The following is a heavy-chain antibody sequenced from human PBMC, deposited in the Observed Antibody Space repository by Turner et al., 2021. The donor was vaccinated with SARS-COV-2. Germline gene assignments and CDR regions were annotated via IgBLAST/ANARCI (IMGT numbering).Heavy chain of an antibody. D-gene: IGHD3-3*01. V-gene: IGHV3-53*02. CDR3: ARDRVDYGMDV. CDR1: GVTVSSNY. CDR2: IYSGGST. Sequence: EVQLVETGGGLIQPGGSQRLSCAASGVTVSSNYMSWVRQAPGKGLEWVSVIYSGGSTFYSDSVKGRFTISRDNSKNTLYLQMNSLRAEDTAVYYCARDRVDYGMDVWGQGTTVTVSS. J-gene: IGHJ6*02.